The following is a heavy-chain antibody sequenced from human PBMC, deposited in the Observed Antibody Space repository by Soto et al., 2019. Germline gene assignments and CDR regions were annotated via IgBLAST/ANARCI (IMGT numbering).Heavy chain of an antibody. CDR2: MNPNSGKT. J-gene: IGHJ6*02. Sequence: ASVKVSCKASGYTFTSYDINWVRQATGQGLEWMGWMNPNSGKTGYAQKFQGRVTMTRNTSISTAYMEMSSLRSEDTVVYYCARGSMPPYYDFWSGYYTGSYYYYGMDVWG. CDR1: GYTFTSYD. CDR3: ARGSMPPYYDFWSGYYTGSYYYYGMDV. V-gene: IGHV1-8*01. D-gene: IGHD3-3*01.